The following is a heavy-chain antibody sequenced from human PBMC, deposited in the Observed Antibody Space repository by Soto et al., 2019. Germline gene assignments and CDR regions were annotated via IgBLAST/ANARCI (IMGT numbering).Heavy chain of an antibody. CDR2: IDLSDSYT. D-gene: IGHD3-9*01. Sequence: GESLKISCKGSGYSFTSYWISWVRQMPGKGLEWMGRIDLSDSYTNYSPSFQGHVTISADKSISTAYLQWSSLKASDTAMYYCATARYFDWLGTPYYYYYGMDVWGQGTTVTVSS. V-gene: IGHV5-10-1*01. CDR3: ATARYFDWLGTPYYYYYGMDV. CDR1: GYSFTSYW. J-gene: IGHJ6*02.